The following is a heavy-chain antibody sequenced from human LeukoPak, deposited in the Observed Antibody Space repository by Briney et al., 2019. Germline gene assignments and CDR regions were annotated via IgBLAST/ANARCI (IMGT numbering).Heavy chain of an antibody. V-gene: IGHV3-21*01. Sequence: ETLSLTCAVSGGSISSNSYYWGWIRQPPGKGLEWVSSISSSTNYIYYADSVKGRFTISRDNANNSLYLQMSSLRAEDTAVYYCARDYTRTTGWFDPWGQGTLVTVSS. J-gene: IGHJ5*02. D-gene: IGHD1-1*01. CDR3: ARDYTRTTGWFDP. CDR2: ISSSTNYI. CDR1: GGSISSNS.